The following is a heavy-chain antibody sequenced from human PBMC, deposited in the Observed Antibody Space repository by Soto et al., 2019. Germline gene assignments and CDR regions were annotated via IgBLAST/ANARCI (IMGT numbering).Heavy chain of an antibody. J-gene: IGHJ6*03. Sequence: GGSLRLSCAASGFTFSSYAMSWVRQAPGKGLEWVSAISGSGGSTYYADSVKGRFTISRDNSKNTLYLQMNSLRAEDTAVYYCAKDLVLPTDEYIVLVPAARSYYYYYYMDVWGKGTTVTVSS. CDR2: ISGSGGST. V-gene: IGHV3-23*01. CDR1: GFTFSSYA. D-gene: IGHD2-2*01. CDR3: AKDLVLPTDEYIVLVPAARSYYYYYYMDV.